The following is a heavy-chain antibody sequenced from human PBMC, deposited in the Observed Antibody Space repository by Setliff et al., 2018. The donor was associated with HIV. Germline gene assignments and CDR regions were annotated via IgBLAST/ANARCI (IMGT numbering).Heavy chain of an antibody. CDR2: MYHTGST. CDR3: ARRLQFLEFLHGVGGLDV. J-gene: IGHJ6*02. D-gene: IGHD3-3*01. CDR1: GYSISSGCY. V-gene: IGHV4-38-2*01. Sequence: SETLSLTCAVSGYSISSGCYWGWIRQPPGKGLEWIGSMYHTGSTYYSPSLNSRFTISVDTSKNQFSLKLRSVTAADTAVYYCARRLQFLEFLHGVGGLDVWGQGTTVTVSS.